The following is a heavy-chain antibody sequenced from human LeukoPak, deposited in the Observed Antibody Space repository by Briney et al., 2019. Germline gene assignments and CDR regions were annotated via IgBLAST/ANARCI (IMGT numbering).Heavy chain of an antibody. J-gene: IGHJ4*02. V-gene: IGHV3-20*04. CDR3: ARDHSGGSYAGGGYDY. Sequence: PGGSLRLSCAASGFTFDDYGMSWVRQAPGKGLEWVSGINWNGGSTGYADSVKGRFTISRDNAKNSLYLQMNSLRAEDTALYYCARDHSGGSYAGGGYDYWGQGTLVTVSS. CDR1: GFTFDDYG. CDR2: INWNGGST. D-gene: IGHD1-26*01.